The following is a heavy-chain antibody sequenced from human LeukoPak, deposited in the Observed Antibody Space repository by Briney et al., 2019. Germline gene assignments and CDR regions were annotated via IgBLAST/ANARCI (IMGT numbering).Heavy chain of an antibody. V-gene: IGHV1-69*05. CDR1: GGTFSSYA. D-gene: IGHD6-19*01. CDR2: IIPIFGTA. CDR3: ATLAVAGDYYFDY. J-gene: IGHJ4*02. Sequence: ASVKVSCKASGGTFSSYAISWVRQARGQGLEWMGGIIPIFGTANYTQKFQGRVTITTDESTSTAYMELSSLRSEDTAVYYCATLAVAGDYYFDYWGQGTLVTVSS.